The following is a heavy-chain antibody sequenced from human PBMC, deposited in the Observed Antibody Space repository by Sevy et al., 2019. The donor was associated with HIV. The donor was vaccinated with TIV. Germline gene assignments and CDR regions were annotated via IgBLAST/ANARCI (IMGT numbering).Heavy chain of an antibody. D-gene: IGHD2-15*01. J-gene: IGHJ4*02. CDR2: VSARNGDT. CDR1: GYTFNTYR. CDR3: ARAYCSGGRCYSLAY. V-gene: IGHV1-18*01. Sequence: ASVQVSCKASGYTFNTYRISWVRQAPGQGLELMGWVSARNGDTNYAQKFQGTVTMITDTSTSTAYMDLRSLRSDDTAIYYCARAYCSGGRCYSLAYWGQGTLVTVSS.